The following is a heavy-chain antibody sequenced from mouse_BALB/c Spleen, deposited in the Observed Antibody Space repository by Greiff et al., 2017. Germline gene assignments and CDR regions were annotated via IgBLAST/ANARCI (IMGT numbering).Heavy chain of an antibody. V-gene: IGHV5-6-3*01. J-gene: IGHJ4*01. CDR2: INSNGGST. Sequence: EVMLVESGGGLVQPGGSLKLSCAASGFTFSSYGMSWVRQTPDKRLELVATINSNGGSTYYPDSVKGRFTISRDNAKNTLYLQMSSLKSEDTAMYYCAREGRYYAMDYWGQGTSVTVSS. CDR3: AREGRYYAMDY. CDR1: GFTFSSYG.